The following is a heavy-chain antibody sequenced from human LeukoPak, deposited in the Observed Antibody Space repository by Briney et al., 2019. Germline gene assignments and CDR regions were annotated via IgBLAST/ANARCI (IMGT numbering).Heavy chain of an antibody. CDR2: ISSSGSTI. CDR1: GFTFSSYE. Sequence: GGSPRLYCAASGFTFSSYEMNWVRQAPGKGLGWVSYISSSGSTIYYTYSVKGRFTISRDNAKNSLYLQMNSLRAEDTAVYYCARPTTVTTGYFDYWGQGTLVTVSS. D-gene: IGHD4-17*01. V-gene: IGHV3-48*03. CDR3: ARPTTVTTGYFDY. J-gene: IGHJ4*02.